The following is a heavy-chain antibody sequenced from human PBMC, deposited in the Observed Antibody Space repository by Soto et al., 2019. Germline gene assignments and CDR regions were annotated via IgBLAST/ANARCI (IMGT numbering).Heavy chain of an antibody. D-gene: IGHD3-22*01. J-gene: IGHJ3*02. CDR2: IYYSGST. CDR3: ARVYSRGDLTLLDPAFES. Sequence: PSETLSLTCTVSGGSISSYYWSWIRQPPGKGLEWIGYIYYSGSTNYNPSLKSRVTISVDTSKNQFSLKLSSVTAADTAVYYCARVYSRGDLTLLDPAFESWGQGTMVPVSS. CDR1: GGSISSYY. V-gene: IGHV4-59*08.